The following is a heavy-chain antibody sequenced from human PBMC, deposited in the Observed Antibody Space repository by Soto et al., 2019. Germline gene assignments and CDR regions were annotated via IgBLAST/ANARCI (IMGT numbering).Heavy chain of an antibody. CDR2: ISGRGTST. CDR1: GFAFNNFA. J-gene: IGHJ4*02. Sequence: EVQFLESGGGLAQPGGTLRLSCAASGFAFNNFAMTWVRQAPGKGLEWVSGISGRGTSTYYADSVKGRFTISRDNSKSVVYLEMNSLRTEDTAVYYCARGQGGFCTSGSCYFVSWGQGSLVTVTS. V-gene: IGHV3-23*01. D-gene: IGHD2-15*01. CDR3: ARGQGGFCTSGSCYFVS.